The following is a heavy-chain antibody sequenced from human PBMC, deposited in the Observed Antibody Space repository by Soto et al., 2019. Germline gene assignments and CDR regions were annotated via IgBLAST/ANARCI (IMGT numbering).Heavy chain of an antibody. CDR3: ARGLWFGELPWYYFDY. J-gene: IGHJ4*02. Sequence: TSETLSLTCTVSGGSISSYYWSWIRQPPGKGLEWIGYIYYSGSTNYNPSLKSRVTISVDTSKNQFSLKLSSVTAADTAVYYCARGLWFGELPWYYFDYWGQGTLVTVSS. D-gene: IGHD3-10*01. CDR1: GGSISSYY. V-gene: IGHV4-59*01. CDR2: IYYSGST.